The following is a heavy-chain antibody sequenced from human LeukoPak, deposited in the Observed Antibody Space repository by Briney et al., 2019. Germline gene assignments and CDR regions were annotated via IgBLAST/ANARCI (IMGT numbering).Heavy chain of an antibody. CDR2: IRYDGSNK. J-gene: IGHJ4*02. D-gene: IGHD3-16*02. CDR1: GFTFSSYG. V-gene: IGHV3-30*02. Sequence: GGSLRLSCAASGFTFSSYGMHWVRQAPGKGLEWVSFIRYDGSNKYYADSVKGRFTISRDNSKNTLYLQMNSLRAEDTAVYYCAKDMYDYVWGRYRDGDHWGQGTLVSVSS. CDR3: AKDMYDYVWGRYRDGDH.